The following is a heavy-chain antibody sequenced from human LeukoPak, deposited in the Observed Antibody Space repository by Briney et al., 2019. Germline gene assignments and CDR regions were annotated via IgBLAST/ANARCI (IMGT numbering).Heavy chain of an antibody. CDR3: ARDRPTAGHDY. Sequence: GGSLRLSCAASGFTFSNYAMNWVRQAPGKGLEWVAAISGDGAGTYYADSVKGRFTISRDNSKNTLYLQMNSLRAEDTAVYYCARDRPTAGHDYWGQGTLVTVSS. D-gene: IGHD1-1*01. CDR1: GFTFSNYA. CDR2: ISGDGAGT. V-gene: IGHV3-23*01. J-gene: IGHJ4*02.